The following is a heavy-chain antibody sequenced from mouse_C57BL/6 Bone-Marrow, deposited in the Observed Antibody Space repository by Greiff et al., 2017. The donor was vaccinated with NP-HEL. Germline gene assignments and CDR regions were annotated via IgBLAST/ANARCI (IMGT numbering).Heavy chain of an antibody. J-gene: IGHJ4*01. CDR3: ARGGYGPYAMDY. CDR1: GYTFTSYW. Sequence: VQLQQPGAELVRPGSSVKLSCKASGYTFTSYWMHWVKQRPIQGLEWIGNIDPSDSETHYNQKFKDKAPLTVDKSSSTAYMQLSSLTSEDSAVYYCARGGYGPYAMDYWGQGTSVTVSS. D-gene: IGHD2-10*02. CDR2: IDPSDSET. V-gene: IGHV1-52*01.